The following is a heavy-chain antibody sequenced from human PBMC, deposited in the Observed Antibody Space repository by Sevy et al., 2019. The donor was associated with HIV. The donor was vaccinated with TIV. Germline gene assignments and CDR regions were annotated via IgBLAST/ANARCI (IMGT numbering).Heavy chain of an antibody. CDR1: GFTFSSYA. CDR3: ANFVTTYYYDSSGEPYFDY. CDR2: ISGSGGST. J-gene: IGHJ4*02. V-gene: IGHV3-23*01. Sequence: GGSLRLSCAASGFTFSSYAMSWVRQAPGKGLEWVSVISGSGGSTYYADSVKGRFTISRDNSKNTLYLQMNSLRAEDTAVYYCANFVTTYYYDSSGEPYFDYWGQGTLVTVSS. D-gene: IGHD3-22*01.